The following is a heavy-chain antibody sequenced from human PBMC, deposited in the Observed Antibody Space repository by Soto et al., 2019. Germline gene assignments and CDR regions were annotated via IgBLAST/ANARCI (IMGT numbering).Heavy chain of an antibody. Sequence: EVQLVESGGGLVQPGGSLRLSCAASGFTFSSYWMHWVRQAPGKGLVWVSRINSDGSSTSYADSVKGRFTISRDNAKNTLYLQMISLRAEDTAVYYCARDPLRNYYGSGPRGYYYYMDVWGKGTTVTVSS. CDR1: GFTFSSYW. V-gene: IGHV3-74*01. CDR2: INSDGSST. D-gene: IGHD3-10*01. CDR3: ARDPLRNYYGSGPRGYYYYMDV. J-gene: IGHJ6*03.